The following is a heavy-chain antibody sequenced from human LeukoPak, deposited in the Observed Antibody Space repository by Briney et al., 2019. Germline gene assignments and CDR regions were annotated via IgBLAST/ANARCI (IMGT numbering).Heavy chain of an antibody. D-gene: IGHD3-10*02. Sequence: GGSLRLSCAASGFTFSSYEMNWVRQAPGKGLEWVSYISSSGSTIYYADSMRGRFTISRDNAKNSLYLQMNSLRAEDTAVYYCAELGITMIGGVWGKGTTVTISS. J-gene: IGHJ6*04. CDR3: AELGITMIGGV. V-gene: IGHV3-48*03. CDR2: ISSSGSTI. CDR1: GFTFSSYE.